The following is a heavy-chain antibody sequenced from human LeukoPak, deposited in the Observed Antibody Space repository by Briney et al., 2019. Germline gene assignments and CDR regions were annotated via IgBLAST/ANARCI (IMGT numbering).Heavy chain of an antibody. J-gene: IGHJ6*03. D-gene: IGHD2-15*01. CDR3: ARVLLNYCYYYMDV. V-gene: IGHV4-59*11. CDR2: IYYSGST. Sequence: PSETLSLTCTVSGGSISSHYWSWIRQPPGKGLEWIGYIYYSGSTNYNPSLKSRVTISVDTSKNQFSLKLSSVTAADTAVYYCARVLLNYCYYYMDVWGKGTTVTVSS. CDR1: GGSISSHY.